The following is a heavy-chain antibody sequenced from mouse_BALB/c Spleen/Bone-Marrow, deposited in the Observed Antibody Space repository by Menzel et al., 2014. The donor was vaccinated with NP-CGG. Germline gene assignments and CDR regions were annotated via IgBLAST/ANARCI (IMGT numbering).Heavy chain of an antibody. D-gene: IGHD1-1*01. CDR3: ARLSYYGRFAY. Sequence: EVKLVESGGGLVQPGVSLKLSRAASGFDFSRYWMSWVRQAPGKGLEWIGEINPDSSTINYTPSLKDKFIISRDNAKNTLYLQMSKVRSEDTALYYCARLSYYGRFAYWGQGTLVTVSA. J-gene: IGHJ3*01. CDR1: GFDFSRYW. CDR2: INPDSSTI. V-gene: IGHV4-1*02.